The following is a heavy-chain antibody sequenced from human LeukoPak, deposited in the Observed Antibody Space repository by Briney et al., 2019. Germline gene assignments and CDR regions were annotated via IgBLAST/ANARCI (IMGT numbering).Heavy chain of an antibody. D-gene: IGHD5-18*01. Sequence: PSETLFLTCTVSGGSISSSSYYWGWIRQPPGKGLEWIGSIYYSGSTYYNPSLKSRVTISVDTSKNQFSLKLSSVTAADTAVYYCARLTGRVDTAMVGPWGQGTLVTVSS. J-gene: IGHJ5*02. CDR1: GGSISSSSYY. V-gene: IGHV4-39*07. CDR3: ARLTGRVDTAMVGP. CDR2: IYYSGST.